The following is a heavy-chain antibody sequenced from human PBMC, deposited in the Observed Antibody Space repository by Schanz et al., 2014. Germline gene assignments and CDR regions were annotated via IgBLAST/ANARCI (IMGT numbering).Heavy chain of an antibody. CDR3: AKEDRNHNSDYVY. CDR1: GFTFTSYS. D-gene: IGHD3-22*01. Sequence: QVQLVESGGGVVRPGRSLRLSCAASGFTFTSYSMHWVRQAPGRGLEWVAFIRYDGSSKYYADSVRGRFTISRDDSKNTLYLQMNSLRPEDTAVYYCAKEDRNHNSDYVYWGQGTLVTVSS. V-gene: IGHV3-30*02. CDR2: IRYDGSSK. J-gene: IGHJ4*02.